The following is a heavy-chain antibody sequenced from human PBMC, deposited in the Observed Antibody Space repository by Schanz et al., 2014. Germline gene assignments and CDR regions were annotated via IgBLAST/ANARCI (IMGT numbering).Heavy chain of an antibody. D-gene: IGHD4-17*01. CDR1: GGSVSSGGDY. V-gene: IGHV4-31*03. CDR3: ARDRGHGDLPGDI. Sequence: QVQLQESGPGLVKPSQTLSLTFTVSGGSVSSGGDYWSWIRQHPGKGLEWIGFISYSGSTYYNPSLKSRVTKSVDTSKNQCSLTLGSATAADTAVYYCARDRGHGDLPGDIWGQGTLVTVSS. CDR2: ISYSGST. J-gene: IGHJ4*02.